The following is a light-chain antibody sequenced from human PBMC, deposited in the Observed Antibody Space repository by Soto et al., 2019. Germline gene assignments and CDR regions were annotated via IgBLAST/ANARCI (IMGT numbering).Light chain of an antibody. V-gene: IGLV2-14*01. J-gene: IGLJ2*01. CDR3: SSYTSRSTLV. Sequence: QSALTQPASVSGSPGQSITISCTGTSNDVGGYNYVSWYQQHPGKAPKLMIYEVSNRPSGVSNRFSGSKSGNTASLIISGLQAEDEAEYYCSSYTSRSTLVFGGGTKLTVL. CDR2: EVS. CDR1: SNDVGGYNY.